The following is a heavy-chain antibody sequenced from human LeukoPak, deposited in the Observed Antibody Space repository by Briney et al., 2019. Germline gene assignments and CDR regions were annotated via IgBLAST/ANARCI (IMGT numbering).Heavy chain of an antibody. CDR2: IIPIFGTA. J-gene: IGHJ6*02. CDR1: GGTFSSYA. Sequence: SVKVSCKASGGTFSSYAISWVRQAPGQGLEWMGGIIPIFGTANYAQKFQGRVTITADESTSTAYMELSSLRSEDTAVYYCARYSSSWTDYYYYYGMDVWGQGATVTASS. CDR3: ARYSSSWTDYYYYYGMDV. V-gene: IGHV1-69*01. D-gene: IGHD6-13*01.